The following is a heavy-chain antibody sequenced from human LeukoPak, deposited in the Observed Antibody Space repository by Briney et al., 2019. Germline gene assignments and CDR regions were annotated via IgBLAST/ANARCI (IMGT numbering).Heavy chain of an antibody. J-gene: IGHJ3*02. CDR3: ARVELLDAFDI. Sequence: ASETLSLTCTASGGSISSFYWSWIRQPPGKGLEWIGYIYYNGNAIYNPSFKSRVTISVDTSKKKFSLKLSSVTAADPAVYYCARVELLDAFDIWGQGKMVTVSS. D-gene: IGHD4-23*01. CDR2: IYYNGNA. CDR1: GGSISSFY. V-gene: IGHV4-59*01.